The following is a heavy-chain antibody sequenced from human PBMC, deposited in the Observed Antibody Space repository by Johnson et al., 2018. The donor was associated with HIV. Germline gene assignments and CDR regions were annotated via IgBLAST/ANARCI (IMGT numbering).Heavy chain of an antibody. CDR3: ARDPGNLHCGGACYPEDGFDL. V-gene: IGHV3-66*01. CDR2: IYSGGST. J-gene: IGHJ3*01. CDR1: GFTVSSNY. D-gene: IGHD2-21*02. Sequence: VQLVESGGGLVQPGGSLRLSCAASGFTVSSNYMSWVRQAPGKGLEWVSVIYSGGSTYYADSVRDRFTVSRDDSKNTVFLQMNNLRAEDTAVYYCARDPGNLHCGGACYPEDGFDLWGQGTMVIVSS.